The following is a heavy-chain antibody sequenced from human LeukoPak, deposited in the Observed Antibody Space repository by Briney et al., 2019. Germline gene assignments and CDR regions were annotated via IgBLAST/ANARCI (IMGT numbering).Heavy chain of an antibody. D-gene: IGHD5-18*01. CDR1: GGSFSGYY. CDR2: INHSGST. CDR3: ARGPWIQLWPRRNFDY. J-gene: IGHJ4*02. Sequence: SETLSLTCAVYGGSFSGYYWSWIRQPPGKGLEWIGEINHSGSTNYNPSLKSRVTISVDTSKNQFSLKLSSVTAADTAVYHCARGPWIQLWPRRNFDYWGQGTLVTVSS. V-gene: IGHV4-34*01.